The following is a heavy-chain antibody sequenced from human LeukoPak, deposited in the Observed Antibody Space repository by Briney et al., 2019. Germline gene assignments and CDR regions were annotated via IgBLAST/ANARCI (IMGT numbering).Heavy chain of an antibody. Sequence: SETLSLTCAASGGSISSSNWWSWVRQPPGKGLEWIGEIYHSGSTNYNPSLKSRVTISVDKSKNQFSLKLSSVTAADTAVYYCARDVGSGSYYLIWGQGTLVTVSS. CDR2: IYHSGST. CDR1: GGSISSSNW. D-gene: IGHD1-26*01. J-gene: IGHJ4*02. CDR3: ARDVGSGSYYLI. V-gene: IGHV4-4*02.